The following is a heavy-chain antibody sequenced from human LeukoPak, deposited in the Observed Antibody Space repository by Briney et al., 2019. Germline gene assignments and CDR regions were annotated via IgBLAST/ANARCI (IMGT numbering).Heavy chain of an antibody. CDR3: AKERGNWFDP. CDR1: GFTFDDYA. J-gene: IGHJ5*02. CDR2: ISWNSGSI. V-gene: IGHV3-9*01. Sequence: GGSLRLSCAASGFTFDDYATHWVRQAPGKGLEWVSGISWNSGSIGYADSVKGRFTISRDNAKNSLYLQMNSLRAEDTALYYCAKERGNWFDPWGQGTLVTVSS.